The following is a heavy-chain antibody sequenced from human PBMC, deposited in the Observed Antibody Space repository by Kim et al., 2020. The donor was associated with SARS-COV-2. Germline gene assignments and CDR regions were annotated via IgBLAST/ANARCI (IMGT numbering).Heavy chain of an antibody. CDR2: ISYDGSNK. CDR1: GFTFSSYA. CDR3: ARGGTYSSGWYLTLDY. Sequence: GGSLRLSCAASGFTFSSYAMHWVRQAPGKGLEWVAVISYDGSNKYYADSVKGRFTISRDNSKNTLYLQMNSLRAEDTAVYYCARGGTYSSGWYLTLDYWGQGTLVTVSS. D-gene: IGHD6-19*01. J-gene: IGHJ4*02. V-gene: IGHV3-30-3*01.